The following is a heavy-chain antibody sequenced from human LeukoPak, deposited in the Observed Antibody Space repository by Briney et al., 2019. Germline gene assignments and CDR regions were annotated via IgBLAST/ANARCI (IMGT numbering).Heavy chain of an antibody. CDR1: GYTFTIYG. J-gene: IGHJ6*02. V-gene: IGHV1-18*01. Sequence: GASVKVSSKASGYTFTIYGISWVRQAPGQGLESMGWLSAYNGNTNYAQKLQGRVTMTTDTSTSTAYMELRSLRSDDTAVYYCARAVEWWGLPRGMDVWGQGTTVTVSS. CDR3: ARAVEWWGLPRGMDV. D-gene: IGHD1-26*01. CDR2: LSAYNGNT.